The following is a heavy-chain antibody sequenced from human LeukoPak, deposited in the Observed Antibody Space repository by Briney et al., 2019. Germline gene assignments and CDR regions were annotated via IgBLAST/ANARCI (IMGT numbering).Heavy chain of an antibody. CDR1: GFTFSSYG. CDR3: AKEIQAQYYDYVWGSYPFFDY. CDR2: IRYDGSNK. J-gene: IGHJ4*02. D-gene: IGHD3-16*01. V-gene: IGHV3-30*02. Sequence: GGSLRLSCAASGFTFSSYGMHWVRQAPGKGLEWVAFIRYDGSNKYYADSVKGRFTISRDNSKNTLYLQMNSLRAEDTAVYYCAKEIQAQYYDYVWGSYPFFDYWGQGTLVTVSS.